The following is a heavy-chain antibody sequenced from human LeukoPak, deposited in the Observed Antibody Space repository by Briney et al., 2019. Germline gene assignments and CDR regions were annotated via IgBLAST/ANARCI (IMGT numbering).Heavy chain of an antibody. CDR2: INPNSGGT. D-gene: IGHD3-22*01. V-gene: IGHV1-2*02. Sequence: ASVKVSCKASGYTFTSYGISWVRQAPGQGLEWMGWINPNSGGTNYAQKFQGRVTMTRDTSISTAYMELSSLRSEDTAVYYCARDHEPLIYYSSGYDGVDNWFDPWGQGTLVTVSS. CDR3: ARDHEPLIYYSSGYDGVDNWFDP. J-gene: IGHJ5*02. CDR1: GYTFTSYG.